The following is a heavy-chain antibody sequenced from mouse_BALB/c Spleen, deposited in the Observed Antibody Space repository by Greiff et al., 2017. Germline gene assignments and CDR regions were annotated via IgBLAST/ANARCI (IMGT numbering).Heavy chain of an antibody. Sequence: QVQLQQPGAELVRPGASVKLSCKASGYTFTSYWINWVKQRPGQGLEWIGNIYPSDSYTNYNQKFKDKATLTVDKSSSTAYMQLSSPTSEDSAVYYCTRLLHYWGQGTTLTVSS. D-gene: IGHD1-1*01. CDR2: IYPSDSYT. J-gene: IGHJ2*01. V-gene: IGHV1-69*02. CDR1: GYTFTSYW. CDR3: TRLLHY.